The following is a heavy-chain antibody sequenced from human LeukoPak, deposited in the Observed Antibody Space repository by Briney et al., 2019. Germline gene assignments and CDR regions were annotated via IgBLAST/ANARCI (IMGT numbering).Heavy chain of an antibody. CDR1: GFTFGDYA. CDR2: IRSKAYGGTT. CDR3: TRDLYDFWSGYLLDY. Sequence: GGSLRLSCTASGFTFGDYAMSWVRQAPGKGLEWVGFIRSKAYGGTTEYAVSVKGRFTISRDDSKSIAYLQMNSLKTEDTAVYYCTRDLYDFWSGYLLDYWGQGTLVTVSS. V-gene: IGHV3-49*04. J-gene: IGHJ4*02. D-gene: IGHD3-3*01.